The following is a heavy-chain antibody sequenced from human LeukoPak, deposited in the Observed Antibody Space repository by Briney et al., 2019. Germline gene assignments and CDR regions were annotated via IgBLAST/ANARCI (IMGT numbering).Heavy chain of an antibody. V-gene: IGHV4-38-2*01. J-gene: IGHJ5*02. CDR2: IYHSGST. CDR3: ARLGYDFWSGSISWFDP. Sequence: PSETLSLTCAVSGYSISSGYYWGWIRQPPGKGLEWIGCIYHSGSTYYNPSLKSRVTISVDTSKNQFSLKLSSVTAADTAVYYCARLGYDFWSGSISWFDPWGQGTLVTVSS. D-gene: IGHD3-3*01. CDR1: GYSISSGYY.